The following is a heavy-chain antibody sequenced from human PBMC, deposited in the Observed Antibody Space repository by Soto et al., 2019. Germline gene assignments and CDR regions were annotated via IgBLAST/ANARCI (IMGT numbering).Heavy chain of an antibody. CDR1: GGSLSDYF. V-gene: IGHV4-34*01. J-gene: IGHJ6*03. CDR2: INHLGSI. D-gene: IGHD2-21*01. Sequence: SETLSLTCVVSGGSLSDYFWSWIRQPPGMALEWIGEINHLGSINYNPSLKSRVTMSVDTSKNQFSLTLNSATAADTATYYCARGGISHWAYFYYMDVWDRGTTVTVS. CDR3: ARGGISHWAYFYYMDV.